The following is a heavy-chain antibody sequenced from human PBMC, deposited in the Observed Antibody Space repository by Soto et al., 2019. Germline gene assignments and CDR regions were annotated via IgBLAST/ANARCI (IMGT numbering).Heavy chain of an antibody. CDR1: GGSISSGGYY. J-gene: IGHJ4*01. CDR2: IYYSGST. CDR3: ARIVATIRYFDY. V-gene: IGHV4-31*03. Sequence: SETLSLTCTVSGGSISSGGYYWSWIRQHPGKGLEWIGYIYYSGSTYYNPSLKSRVTISVDTSKSQFSLKLSSVTAADTAIFYCARIVATIRYFDYWGHGTLVTVSS. D-gene: IGHD5-12*01.